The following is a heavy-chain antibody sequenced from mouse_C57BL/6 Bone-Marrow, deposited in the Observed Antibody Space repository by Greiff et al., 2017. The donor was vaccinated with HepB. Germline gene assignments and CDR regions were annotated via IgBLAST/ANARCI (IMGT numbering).Heavy chain of an antibody. CDR3: ARLPSFAY. Sequence: EVNLVESGGGLVKPGGSLKLSCAASGFTFSSYAMSWVRQTPEKRLEWVATISDGGSYTYYPDNVKGRFTISRDNAKNNLYLQMSHLKSEDTAMYYCARLPSFAYWGQGTLVTVSA. CDR1: GFTFSSYA. J-gene: IGHJ3*01. V-gene: IGHV5-4*03. CDR2: ISDGGSYT.